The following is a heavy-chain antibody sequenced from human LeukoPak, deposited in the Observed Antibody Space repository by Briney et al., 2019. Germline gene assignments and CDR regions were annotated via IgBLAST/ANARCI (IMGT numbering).Heavy chain of an antibody. Sequence: SETLPLTCAVSGYSIGSGYYWGWIRQPPGKGLEWIGSIYHSGSTYYNPSLKSRVTISVDTSKNQFSLKLSSVTAADTAVYYCARVNTSIVVVVAAMGYFDYWGQGTLVTVSS. CDR3: ARVNTSIVVVVAAMGYFDY. V-gene: IGHV4-38-2*01. D-gene: IGHD2-15*01. CDR1: GYSIGSGYY. CDR2: IYHSGST. J-gene: IGHJ4*02.